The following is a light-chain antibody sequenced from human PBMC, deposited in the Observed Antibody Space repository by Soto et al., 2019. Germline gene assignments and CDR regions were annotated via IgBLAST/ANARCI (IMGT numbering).Light chain of an antibody. V-gene: IGLV2-14*01. CDR2: DVT. Sequence: QSVLTQPASVSGAPGQSITVSCTGTSSDVGGYNYVSWYQQYPGKVPRLMIYDVTNRPSGVSNRLSGSKSGNTASLTISGLQAEDEADYYCSSYRRGSTYVFGTGTKVTVL. J-gene: IGLJ1*01. CDR3: SSYRRGSTYV. CDR1: SSDVGGYNY.